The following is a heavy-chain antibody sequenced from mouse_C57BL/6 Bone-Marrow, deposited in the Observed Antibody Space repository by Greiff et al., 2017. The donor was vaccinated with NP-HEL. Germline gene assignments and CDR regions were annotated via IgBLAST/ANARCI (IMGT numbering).Heavy chain of an antibody. V-gene: IGHV1-15*01. CDR2: IDPETGGT. Sequence: QVQLQQSGAELVRPGASVTLSCKASGYTFTDYEMHWVKQTPVHGLEWIGAIDPETGGTAYNQKFKGKAILTADKSSSTAYMELRSLTSEDSAVYYCTRMKGWRFAYWGQGTLVTVSA. J-gene: IGHJ3*01. CDR3: TRMKGWRFAY. D-gene: IGHD2-3*01. CDR1: GYTFTDYE.